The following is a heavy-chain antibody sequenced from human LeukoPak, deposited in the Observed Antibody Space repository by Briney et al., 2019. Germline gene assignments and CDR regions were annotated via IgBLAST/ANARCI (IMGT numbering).Heavy chain of an antibody. V-gene: IGHV1-2*02. CDR3: ARDLGSPDY. CDR1: GYTFTDYY. Sequence: ASVKVSCKASGYTFTDYYMHWVRQAPGQGLERMGWINPKSGGTKYAQKFQGRVTMTRDTSISTAYLEVSRLRYDDTAIYYCARDLGSPDYWGQGTLVTVSS. D-gene: IGHD6-6*01. J-gene: IGHJ4*02. CDR2: INPKSGGT.